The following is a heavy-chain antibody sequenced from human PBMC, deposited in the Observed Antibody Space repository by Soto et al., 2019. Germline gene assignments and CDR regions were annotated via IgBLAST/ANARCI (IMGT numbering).Heavy chain of an antibody. CDR1: GGSISVYY. D-gene: IGHD3-16*01. CDR2: IYYSGTT. V-gene: IGHV4-59*01. Sequence: SETLSLTCIVSGGSISVYYWSWIRQPPGKGLQWIGYIYYSGTTNYNPSLKRRVSMSIDTSRNQFSLKLTSATAADTAVYYCARSATSYDLDYWGQGTQVTVS. CDR3: ARSATSYDLDY. J-gene: IGHJ4*02.